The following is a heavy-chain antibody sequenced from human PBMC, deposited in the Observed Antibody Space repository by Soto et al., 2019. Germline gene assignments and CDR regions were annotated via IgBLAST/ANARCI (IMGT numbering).Heavy chain of an antibody. D-gene: IGHD5-12*01. CDR2: ISWNSGSI. Sequence: PGGSLRLSCAASGFTFDDYAMHWVRQAPGKGLEWVSGISWNSGSIGYADSVKGRFTISRDNAKNSLYLQMNSLRAEDTALYYCAKGTVVATIGDLFDYWGQGTLVTVSS. V-gene: IGHV3-9*01. CDR3: AKGTVVATIGDLFDY. CDR1: GFTFDDYA. J-gene: IGHJ4*02.